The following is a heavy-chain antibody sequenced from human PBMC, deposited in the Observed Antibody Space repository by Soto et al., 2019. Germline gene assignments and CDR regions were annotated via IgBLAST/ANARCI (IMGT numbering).Heavy chain of an antibody. V-gene: IGHV4-4*07. CDR1: GGTISGYY. J-gene: IGHJ5*02. CDR3: ARGQRFSDWFDP. D-gene: IGHD3-3*01. Sequence: SGTLALTSTFTGGTISGYYWTWIRQSAGGGLEWIGRIYSSGSTNYNPSLKSRVTISLDTSMNHFSLRLSSVTAADTAVYYCARGQRFSDWFDPWGQGTLVTVSS. CDR2: IYSSGST.